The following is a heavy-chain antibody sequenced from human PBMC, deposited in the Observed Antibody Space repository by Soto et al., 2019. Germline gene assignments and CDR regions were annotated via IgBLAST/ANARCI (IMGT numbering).Heavy chain of an antibody. Sequence: SETLSLTCTVSGGSISSGDYYWSWIRQPPGKGLEWIGYIYYSGSTYYNPSLKSRVTISVDTSKNQFSLKLSSVTAADTAVYYCVGDGYNWGHFQFDYWGQGTLVTVSS. CDR3: VGDGYNWGHFQFDY. D-gene: IGHD5-12*01. CDR2: IYYSGST. V-gene: IGHV4-30-4*01. CDR1: GGSISSGDYY. J-gene: IGHJ4*02.